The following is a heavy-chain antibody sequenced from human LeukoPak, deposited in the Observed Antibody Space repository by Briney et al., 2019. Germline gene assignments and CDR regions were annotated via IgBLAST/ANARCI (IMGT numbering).Heavy chain of an antibody. D-gene: IGHD6-19*01. CDR3: ARRLAVAGTPYYYYYYMDV. CDR1: GGSFSGYY. CDR2: INHSGS. Sequence: PSETLSLTCAVYGGSFSGYYWSWIRQPPGKGLEWIGEINHSGSTISVDTSKNQFSLKLSSVTAADTAVYYCARRLAVAGTPYYYYYYMDVWGKGTTVTISS. V-gene: IGHV4-34*01. J-gene: IGHJ6*03.